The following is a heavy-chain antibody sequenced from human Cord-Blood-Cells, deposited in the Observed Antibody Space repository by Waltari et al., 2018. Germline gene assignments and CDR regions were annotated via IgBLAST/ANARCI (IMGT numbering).Heavy chain of an antibody. J-gene: IGHJ4*02. V-gene: IGHV4-34*01. D-gene: IGHD7-27*01. CDR2: INHSGST. CDR3: ARLGMGGDY. Sequence: QVPLQQWGAGLLKPSETLSLTCAAYGGSFSGYYWSWIRQPPGKGLEWIGEINHSGSTNYNPSLKSRVTISVDTSKNQFSLKLSSVTAADTSVYYCARLGMGGDYWGQGTLVTVSS. CDR1: GGSFSGYY.